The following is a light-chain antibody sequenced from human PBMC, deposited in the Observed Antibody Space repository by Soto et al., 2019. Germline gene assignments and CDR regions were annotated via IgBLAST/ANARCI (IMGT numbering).Light chain of an antibody. CDR1: QSVSSN. Sequence: EIVMTQSPATLSVSPGERATLSCRASQSVSSNLAWYQQKPGQAPRLLIYGASTRATGIPARFSGSGSGTEFTLTISNLQSEDFAVYYCQQSNNWWTFGQGTKEEIK. J-gene: IGKJ1*01. V-gene: IGKV3-15*01. CDR3: QQSNNWWT. CDR2: GAS.